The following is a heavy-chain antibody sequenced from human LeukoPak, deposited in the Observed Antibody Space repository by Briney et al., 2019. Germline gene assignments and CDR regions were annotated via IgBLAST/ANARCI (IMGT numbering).Heavy chain of an antibody. V-gene: IGHV3-30-3*01. CDR2: ISYDGSNK. J-gene: IGHJ4*02. D-gene: IGHD2-15*01. CDR3: ARDLGQGYRSGGSCYPSDY. CDR1: GFTFSSYA. Sequence: PGGSLRLSCAASGFTFSSYAMHWVRQAPGKGLEWAAVISYDGSNKYYADSVKGRFTISRDNSKNTLYLQMNSLRAEDTAVYYCARDLGQGYRSGGSCYPSDYWGQGTLVTVSS.